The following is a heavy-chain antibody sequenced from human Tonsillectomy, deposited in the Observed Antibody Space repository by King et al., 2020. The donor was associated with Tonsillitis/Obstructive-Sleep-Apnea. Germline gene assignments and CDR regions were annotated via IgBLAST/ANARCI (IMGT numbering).Heavy chain of an antibody. D-gene: IGHD6-19*01. V-gene: IGHV4-39*01. Sequence: QVQLQESGPGLVKPSETLSLTCTVSGGSISSSSFYWGWIRQPPGKGLQWIGSIYYSGSTDYNPSLKSRITISVDTSKNQFSLKLSSVTAADTAVYYCSNTIAVAGTGFDYWGQGTLVTVSS. CDR1: GGSISSSSFY. CDR3: SNTIAVAGTGFDY. J-gene: IGHJ4*02. CDR2: IYYSGST.